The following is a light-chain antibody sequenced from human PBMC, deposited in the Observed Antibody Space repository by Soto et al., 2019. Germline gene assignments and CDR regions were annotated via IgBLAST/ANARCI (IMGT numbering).Light chain of an antibody. CDR3: QQYGTSPRT. V-gene: IGKV3-20*01. J-gene: IGKJ1*01. Sequence: EIVLTQSPGTLSLSPGERATLSCRASQSVRSRYLAWYQQKLGQAPRLLIYGVSNRATGIPDRFSGSGSGREFTFTISRLEYEDFAVYYCQQYGTSPRTFGQGTKVEIK. CDR1: QSVRSRY. CDR2: GVS.